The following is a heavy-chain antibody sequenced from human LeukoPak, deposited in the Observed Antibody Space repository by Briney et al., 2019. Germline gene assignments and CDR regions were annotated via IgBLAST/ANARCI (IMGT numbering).Heavy chain of an antibody. CDR2: IKQDGSEK. J-gene: IGHJ6*03. CDR1: GFTFSSYW. Sequence: GGSLRLSCAASGFTFSSYWMSWVRQAPGKGLEWVANIKQDGSEKYYVDSVKGRFTISRDNAKNSLYLQMNSLRAEDTAAYYCARAPARYCSSTSCYSPFYYYYYYMDVWGKGTTVTVSS. V-gene: IGHV3-7*01. CDR3: ARAPARYCSSTSCYSPFYYYYYYMDV. D-gene: IGHD2-2*01.